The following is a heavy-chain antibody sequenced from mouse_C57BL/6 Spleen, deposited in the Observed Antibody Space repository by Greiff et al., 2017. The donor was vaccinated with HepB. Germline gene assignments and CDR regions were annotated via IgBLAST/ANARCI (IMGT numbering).Heavy chain of an antibody. CDR3: ARHPYDGYYGDYYAMDY. V-gene: IGHV5-6*01. CDR1: GFTFSSYG. Sequence: EVMLVESGGDLVKPGGSLKLSCAASGFTFSSYGMSWVRQTPDKRLEWVATISSGGSYTYYPDSVNGRFTISRDNAKNTLYLQMSSLKSEDTAMYYCARHPYDGYYGDYYAMDYWGQGTSVTVSS. D-gene: IGHD2-3*01. CDR2: ISSGGSYT. J-gene: IGHJ4*01.